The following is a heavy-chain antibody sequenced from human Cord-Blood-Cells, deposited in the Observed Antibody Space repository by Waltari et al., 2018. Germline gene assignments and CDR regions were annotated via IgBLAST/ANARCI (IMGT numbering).Heavy chain of an antibody. CDR1: GYTFTGYY. CDR2: INPNSGGT. J-gene: IGHJ4*02. D-gene: IGHD6-6*01. Sequence: QVQLVQSGAEVKKPGASVKVSCKASGYTFTGYYMHWVRQAHGQGLEWMGWINPNSGGTNYAQKFQGRVTMTRDTSINTAYMELSRLRSDDTAVYYCARDLEYSSSEDYFDYWGQGTLVTVSS. CDR3: ARDLEYSSSEDYFDY. V-gene: IGHV1-2*02.